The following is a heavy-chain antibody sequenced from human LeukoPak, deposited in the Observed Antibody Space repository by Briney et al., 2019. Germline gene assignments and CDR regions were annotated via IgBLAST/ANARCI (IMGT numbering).Heavy chain of an antibody. D-gene: IGHD3-10*01. Sequence: SETLSLTCTVSGGSISSSSYYWGWIRQPPGKGLEWIGSIYYSGSTYYNPSLKSRVTISVDTSKNQFSLKLSSVTAADTAVYYCARDPQLLWFGELDYWGQGTLVTVSS. J-gene: IGHJ4*02. CDR2: IYYSGST. V-gene: IGHV4-39*07. CDR3: ARDPQLLWFGELDY. CDR1: GGSISSSSYY.